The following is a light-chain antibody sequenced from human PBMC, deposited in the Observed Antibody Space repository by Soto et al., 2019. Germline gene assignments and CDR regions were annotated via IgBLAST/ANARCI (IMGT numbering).Light chain of an antibody. V-gene: IGKV1-27*01. J-gene: IGKJ3*01. CDR3: QKYDSVPFT. CDR1: QGISNY. Sequence: DIQMTQSPSSLSASVGDRVTITCRASQGISNYVAWYQQKPGKVPSLLIYAASTLQSGVQSRFSGSGSGTDFTLTISSLQPEDVATYYCQKYDSVPFTFGPGTKVDFK. CDR2: AAS.